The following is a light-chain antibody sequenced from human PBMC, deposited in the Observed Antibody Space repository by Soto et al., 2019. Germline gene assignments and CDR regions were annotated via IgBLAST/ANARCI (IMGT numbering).Light chain of an antibody. J-gene: IGLJ3*02. CDR3: SSSAAMYNLWV. CDR1: SSDVGAYKY. V-gene: IGLV2-11*01. CDR2: NVN. Sequence: QSALTQPPSVSGSPGQSVTISCSGTSSDVGAYKYVSWYQQHPGKAPKVVIYNVNQRPSGVPDRFSGSKSGNTASLTISGLQAEDEADYHCSSSAAMYNLWVFGGGTKLTVL.